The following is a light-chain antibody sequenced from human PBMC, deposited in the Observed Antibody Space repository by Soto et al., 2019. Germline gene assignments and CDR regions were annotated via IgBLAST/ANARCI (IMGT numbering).Light chain of an antibody. CDR2: GAS. CDR3: QQYAGAPTWT. J-gene: IGKJ1*01. CDR1: ESISSTY. Sequence: EMWLAQSPGTLSLSPGESATVPRRPIESISSTYLAWYQQKPGQAPRLLIYGASSRATGVPDRFSGSGSGTDFTLTISRLEPEDSAMYYSQQYAGAPTWTLGQWSKVDIK. V-gene: IGKV3-20*01.